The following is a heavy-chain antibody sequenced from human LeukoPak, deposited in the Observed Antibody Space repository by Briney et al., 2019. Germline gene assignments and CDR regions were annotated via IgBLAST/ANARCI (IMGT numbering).Heavy chain of an antibody. Sequence: PGGSLRLSCAASGFTFSIYAMSWVRQAPGKGLEWVSGIGTAGEIYYPGSVKGRFTISRENAKNSLYLQMNSLRAGDTAVYYCARAGYSSSWYSRYFDLWGRGTLVTVSS. CDR3: ARAGYSSSWYSRYFDL. D-gene: IGHD6-13*01. CDR1: GFTFSIYA. V-gene: IGHV3-13*01. CDR2: IGTAGEI. J-gene: IGHJ2*01.